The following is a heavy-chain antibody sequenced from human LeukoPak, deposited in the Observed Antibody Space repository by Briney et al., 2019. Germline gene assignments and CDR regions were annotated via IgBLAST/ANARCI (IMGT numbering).Heavy chain of an antibody. J-gene: IGHJ4*02. V-gene: IGHV1-18*01. CDR2: ISAYNGNT. Sequence: QGLEWMGWISAYNGNTNYAQKLQGRVTMTTDTSTSTAYMELRSLRSDDTAVYYCARDPGPDYVWGSYRYRFDYWGQGTLVTVSS. D-gene: IGHD3-16*02. CDR3: ARDPGPDYVWGSYRYRFDY.